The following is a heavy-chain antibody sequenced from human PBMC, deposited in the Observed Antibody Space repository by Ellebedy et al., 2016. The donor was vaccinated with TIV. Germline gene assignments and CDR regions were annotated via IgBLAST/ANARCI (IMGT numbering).Heavy chain of an antibody. CDR1: GFTFSTYW. CDR2: IKEAGSEN. V-gene: IGHV3-7*01. CDR3: VRAVPNWFDP. Sequence: GESLKISCAASGFTFSTYWMGWVRQAAGKGLEWVANIKEAGSENNYVDSVKGRFTIARDNAKNSLYLQMHSLRADDTAVYYCVRAVPNWFDPWGQGTLVTVSS. J-gene: IGHJ5*02.